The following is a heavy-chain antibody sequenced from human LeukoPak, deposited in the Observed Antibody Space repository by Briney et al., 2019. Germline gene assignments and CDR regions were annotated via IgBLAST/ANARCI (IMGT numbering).Heavy chain of an antibody. Sequence: SETLSLTCTVSGGSISSYYWSWIRQPPGKGLEWIGYIYYSGSTNYNPSLKSRVTISVDTSKNQFSLKLSSVTAADTAVYYCARAMYYYDSSGYYPDAFDIWGQGTMVTVSS. J-gene: IGHJ3*02. CDR2: IYYSGST. CDR3: ARAMYYYDSSGYYPDAFDI. CDR1: GGSISSYY. D-gene: IGHD3-22*01. V-gene: IGHV4-59*01.